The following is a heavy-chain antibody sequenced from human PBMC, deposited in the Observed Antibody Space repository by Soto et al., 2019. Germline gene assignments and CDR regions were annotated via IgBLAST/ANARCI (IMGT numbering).Heavy chain of an antibody. D-gene: IGHD1-26*01. CDR3: GSVFEY. CDR2: IDGDGSGT. CDR1: GITLSDYW. V-gene: IGHV3-74*01. J-gene: IGHJ4*02. Sequence: WGSPRISCVASGITLSDYWIHWVRQVPGKGLVWVSRIDGDGSGTSYADSVKDRFTMSRDNARNTVYPQMNNLKVEDTAIYYCGSVFEYWGQGALVTVSS.